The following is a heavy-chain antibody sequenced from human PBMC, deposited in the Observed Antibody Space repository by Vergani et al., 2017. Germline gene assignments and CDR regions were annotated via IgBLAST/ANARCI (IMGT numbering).Heavy chain of an antibody. CDR1: GGSISSYY. CDR3: ARIRGRYYDSSGPYDAFDI. V-gene: IGHV4-4*07. Sequence: QVQLQESGPGLVKPSETLSLTCTVSGGSISSYYWSWIRQPAGKGLEWIGRIYTSGSTNYNPSRKSRVTMSVDTSKNQFSLKLSSVTAADTAVYYCARIRGRYYDSSGPYDAFDIWGQGTMVTVSS. J-gene: IGHJ3*02. CDR2: IYTSGST. D-gene: IGHD3-22*01.